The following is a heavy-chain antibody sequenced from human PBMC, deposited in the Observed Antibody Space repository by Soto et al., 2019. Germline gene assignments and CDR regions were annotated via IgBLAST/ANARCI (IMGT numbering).Heavy chain of an antibody. J-gene: IGHJ6*01. D-gene: IGHD3-9*01. CDR2: IYYSGST. CDR3: ARVSAANYDILTGYYLSANYGMDV. V-gene: IGHV4-59*01. Sequence: SEALSVPGAVSGGSISSYCWNWIRQPPGQGLEWIGYIYYSGSTNYNPSLKSRVTISVDTSKNQFSLNLSSVTAADTAVYYCARVSAANYDILTGYYLSANYGMDVWGQGTTVTASS. CDR1: GGSISSYC.